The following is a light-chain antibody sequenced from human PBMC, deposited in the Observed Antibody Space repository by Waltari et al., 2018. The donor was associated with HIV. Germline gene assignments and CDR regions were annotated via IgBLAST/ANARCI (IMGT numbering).Light chain of an antibody. Sequence: SSELTQDPAVSVALGQTVRITCQGAGLIRYDVSWYQQKPGQAPVLVIYGKNNRPSGIPDRFSGSSSGNTASLTITGAQAEDEADYYCNSRDSSGNHWVFGGGTKLTVL. CDR2: GKN. CDR3: NSRDSSGNHWV. J-gene: IGLJ3*02. CDR1: GLIRYD. V-gene: IGLV3-19*01.